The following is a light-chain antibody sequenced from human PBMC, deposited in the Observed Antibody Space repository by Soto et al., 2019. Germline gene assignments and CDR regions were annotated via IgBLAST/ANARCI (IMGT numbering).Light chain of an antibody. CDR3: QTWGTGIRV. CDR2: LNSDGSH. V-gene: IGLV4-69*01. Sequence: QPVLIQSPSASASLGASVRLTCTLSSGHSNYAIAWHQQQPEKGPRYLMKLNSDGSHTKGDGIPDRFSGSSSGAERYLIISSLQSDDEADYYCQTWGTGIRVFGGGTKLTVL. J-gene: IGLJ2*01. CDR1: SGHSNYA.